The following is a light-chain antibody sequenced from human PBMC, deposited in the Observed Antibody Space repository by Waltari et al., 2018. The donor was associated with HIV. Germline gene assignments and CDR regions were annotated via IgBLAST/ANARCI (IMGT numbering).Light chain of an antibody. CDR1: LNITNAD. CDR3: HQYGITPLT. V-gene: IGKV3-20*01. Sequence: EIVLTQSPGTLSLFPGESATLFCRASLNITNADMSWYHQRPGQAPTLLIYGASNRATGVPDRFSGRGSGTDFTLSSSRLEPGDFAVYYCHQYGITPLTFGPGTTV. CDR2: GAS. J-gene: IGKJ3*01.